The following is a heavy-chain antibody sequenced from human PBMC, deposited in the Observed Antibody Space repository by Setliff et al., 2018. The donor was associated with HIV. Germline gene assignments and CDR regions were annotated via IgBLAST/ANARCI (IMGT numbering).Heavy chain of an antibody. V-gene: IGHV4-30-4*08. Sequence: KTSETLSLTCSVSGDSISSGGHYWSWIRQSPGKGLEWIGYIHYSGSTYFNPSLKSRVSISTDTSKNQFSLKLTSVTAADTAVYYCARDQTGEPGAFDIWGQGTMVTVSS. CDR2: IHYSGST. CDR1: GDSISSGGHY. CDR3: ARDQTGEPGAFDI. D-gene: IGHD7-27*01. J-gene: IGHJ3*02.